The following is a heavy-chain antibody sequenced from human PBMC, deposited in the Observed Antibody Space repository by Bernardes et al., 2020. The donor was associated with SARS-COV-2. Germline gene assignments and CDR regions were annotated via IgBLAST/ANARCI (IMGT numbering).Heavy chain of an antibody. Sequence: GGPLRLSCAASGSTLSGYWMHWVRQTPGKGMVWVSRINTDGSTIGYADSVKGRFTISRDNAKNTLYLQMNSLRAEDTGLYYCARDVDYYGSDPGACDMWGQGTMVIVSS. D-gene: IGHD3-10*01. CDR1: GSTLSGYW. J-gene: IGHJ3*02. CDR2: INTDGSTI. CDR3: ARDVDYYGSDPGACDM. V-gene: IGHV3-74*01.